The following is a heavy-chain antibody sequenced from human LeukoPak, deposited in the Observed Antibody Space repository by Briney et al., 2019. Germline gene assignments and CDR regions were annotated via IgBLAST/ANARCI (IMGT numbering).Heavy chain of an antibody. CDR3: ARQQYCSGGRSCWFDP. Sequence: PSETLSLTCTFSGGSISRYYWSWIRPPPANGLEWIGYIYYSGSTNYNPSLKSRVTISVDTSKNQFSLKLSSVTAADTAVYYCARQQYCSGGRSCWFDPWGQGTLVTVSS. J-gene: IGHJ5*02. CDR2: IYYSGST. CDR1: GGSISRYY. D-gene: IGHD2-15*01. V-gene: IGHV4-59*08.